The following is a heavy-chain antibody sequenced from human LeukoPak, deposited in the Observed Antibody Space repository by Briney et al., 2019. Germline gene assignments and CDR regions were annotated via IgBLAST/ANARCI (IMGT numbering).Heavy chain of an antibody. CDR2: INAGNGNT. V-gene: IGHV1-3*01. J-gene: IGHJ6*02. CDR3: ARLSPRSYYGSGYYYYGMDV. D-gene: IGHD3-10*01. Sequence: ASVKVSCKASGYTFTNYAMHWVRQAPGQRLEWMGWINAGNGNTKYSQKFQGRVTITRDTSASTAYMELSSLRSEDTAVYYCARLSPRSYYGSGYYYYGMDVWGQGTTVTVSS. CDR1: GYTFTNYA.